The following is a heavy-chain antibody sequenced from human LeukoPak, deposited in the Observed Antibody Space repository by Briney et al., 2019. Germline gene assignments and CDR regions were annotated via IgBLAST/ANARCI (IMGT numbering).Heavy chain of an antibody. CDR3: ARKLVYYDSSGYYQPTHYFDY. D-gene: IGHD3-22*01. Sequence: GGSLRLSCAASGFTFSSYWMSWVRQAPGKGLEWVANIKQDGSEKYYVDSVKGRFTISRDNAKNSLYLQLNSLRAEDTALYYCARKLVYYDSSGYYQPTHYFDYWGQGTLVTVSP. J-gene: IGHJ4*02. CDR2: IKQDGSEK. V-gene: IGHV3-7*03. CDR1: GFTFSSYW.